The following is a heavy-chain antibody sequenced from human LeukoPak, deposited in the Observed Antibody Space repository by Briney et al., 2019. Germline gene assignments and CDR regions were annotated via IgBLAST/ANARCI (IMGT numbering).Heavy chain of an antibody. Sequence: SETLSLTCTVSGGSISSSSYFWGWIRQPPGKGLEWIGSVFYSGSTYYNPSLNSRVTISIDTSKNQFSLRLSSVTAADTAVYYCARQMNTVTADYWGQGTLVT. D-gene: IGHD4-17*01. V-gene: IGHV4-39*01. CDR2: VFYSGST. J-gene: IGHJ4*02. CDR3: ARQMNTVTADY. CDR1: GGSISSSSYF.